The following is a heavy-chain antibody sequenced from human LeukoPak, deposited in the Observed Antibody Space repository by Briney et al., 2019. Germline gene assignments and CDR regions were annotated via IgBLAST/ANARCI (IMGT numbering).Heavy chain of an antibody. CDR2: IYYSGSA. D-gene: IGHD3-10*01. CDR1: GGSVSSGSYY. V-gene: IGHV4-61*01. CDR3: ARALMVRGVITYYYFDY. Sequence: SETLSPTCTVSGGSVSSGSYYWSWIRQPPGKGLEWIGYIYYSGSANYNPSLKSRVTISVDTSKNQFSLKLSSVTAADTAVYYCARALMVRGVITYYYFDYWGQGTLVTVSS. J-gene: IGHJ4*02.